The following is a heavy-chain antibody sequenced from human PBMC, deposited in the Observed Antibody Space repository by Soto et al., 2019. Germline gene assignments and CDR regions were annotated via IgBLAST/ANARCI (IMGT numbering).Heavy chain of an antibody. J-gene: IGHJ4*02. Sequence: SETLSLTCTVSGGSVSSGSYYWSWIRQPPGKGLEWIGYIYYSGSTNYNPSLKSRVTISVDTSKNQFSLKLSSVTAADTAVYYCASPRSDMVVDYWGQGTLVTVSS. CDR1: GGSVSSGSYY. D-gene: IGHD2-15*01. V-gene: IGHV4-61*01. CDR3: ASPRSDMVVDY. CDR2: IYYSGST.